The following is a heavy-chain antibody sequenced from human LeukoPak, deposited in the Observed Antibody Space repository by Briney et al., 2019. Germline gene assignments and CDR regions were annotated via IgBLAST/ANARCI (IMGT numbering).Heavy chain of an antibody. V-gene: IGHV1-18*01. J-gene: IGHJ4*02. CDR2: ITTYNGEK. Sequence: ASVKVSCKASVYTLSGYGISWVRQAPGQGLEWVGWITTYNGEKKYSEKFQGRVTMTTDTSTSTYYMEMTSLRTDDTAIYYCARDCSNGVCYPRDYWGQGTLVIVST. CDR3: ARDCSNGVCYPRDY. D-gene: IGHD2-8*01. CDR1: VYTLSGYG.